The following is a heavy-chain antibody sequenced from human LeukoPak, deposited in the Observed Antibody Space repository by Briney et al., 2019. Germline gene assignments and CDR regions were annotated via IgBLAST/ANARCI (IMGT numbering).Heavy chain of an antibody. CDR2: IYYSGST. Sequence: PSETLSLTCTVSGGSISSSSYYWGWIRQPPGKGLEWIGSIYYSGSTNYNPSLKSRVTISVDTSKNQFSLKLSSVTAADTAVYYCARVFGGSSGYFDVRFDPWGQGTLVTVSS. J-gene: IGHJ5*02. CDR1: GGSISSSSYY. V-gene: IGHV4-39*07. D-gene: IGHD3-22*01. CDR3: ARVFGGSSGYFDVRFDP.